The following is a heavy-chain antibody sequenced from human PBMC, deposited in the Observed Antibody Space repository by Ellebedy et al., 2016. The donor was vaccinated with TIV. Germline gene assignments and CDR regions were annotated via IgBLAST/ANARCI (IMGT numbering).Heavy chain of an antibody. CDR2: IYYSGRT. D-gene: IGHD4-17*01. Sequence: SETLSLTXTVSGSSMSSYYWSWIRQPPGKGLEWVGKIYYSGRTNYSPSLQSRVTMSVDSSKNQFSLKMRSVTAADTAVYYCATYGDWGGFDYWGQGTLVTVSS. CDR3: ATYGDWGGFDY. CDR1: GSSMSSYY. V-gene: IGHV4-59*01. J-gene: IGHJ4*02.